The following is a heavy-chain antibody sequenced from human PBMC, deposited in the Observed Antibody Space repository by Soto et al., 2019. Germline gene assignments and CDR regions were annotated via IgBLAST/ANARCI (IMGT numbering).Heavy chain of an antibody. CDR3: ARGYASGLPGY. CDR2: IYDSGNT. V-gene: IGHV4-30-2*01. D-gene: IGHD6-19*01. CDR1: GGSISSGGYS. J-gene: IGHJ4*02. Sequence: QLQLQESGSGLVKPSQTLSLTCAVSGGSISSGGYSWNWIRQPPGKGLEWIGYIYDSGNTNFNPSLRSRVSTSADRSKNHFSMNLTSVTAADTAVYYCARGYASGLPGYWGQGILVTVSS.